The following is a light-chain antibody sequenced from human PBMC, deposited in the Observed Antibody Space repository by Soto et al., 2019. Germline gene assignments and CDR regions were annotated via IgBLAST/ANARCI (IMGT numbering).Light chain of an antibody. V-gene: IGKV3-20*01. CDR3: QQYGTSTLT. CDR2: GAS. CDR1: QSFGNNY. J-gene: IGKJ4*01. Sequence: EVVLTQSPATLSLSPGERATLSCRASQSFGNNYVAWYQQKPGQAPRLLMSGASSRVTVIPDRVSGIESGTDFTLTISRLEPEDLAVYYCQQYGTSTLTFGGGTKVDI.